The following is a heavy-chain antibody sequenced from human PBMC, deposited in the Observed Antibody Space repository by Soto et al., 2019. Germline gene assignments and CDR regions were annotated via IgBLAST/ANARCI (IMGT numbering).Heavy chain of an antibody. CDR2: IYYSGST. V-gene: IGHV4-31*03. CDR3: ARENGDYVPNYFDY. Sequence: QVQLQESGPGLVKPSQTLSLTCTVSGGSISSGGYYWSGIRQHPGKGLEWIGYIYYSGSTYYNPSLKSRVTISVDTSKNQFSLKLSSVTAADTAVYYCARENGDYVPNYFDYWGQGTLVTVSS. J-gene: IGHJ4*02. CDR1: GGSISSGGYY. D-gene: IGHD4-17*01.